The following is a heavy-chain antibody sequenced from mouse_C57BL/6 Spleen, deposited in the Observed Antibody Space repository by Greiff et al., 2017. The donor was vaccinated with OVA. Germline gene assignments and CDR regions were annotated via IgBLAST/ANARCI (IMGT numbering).Heavy chain of an antibody. J-gene: IGHJ4*01. CDR3: ARYYGSSYDYARDY. CDR1: GFTFSSYA. CDR2: ISAGGSCT. D-gene: IGHD1-1*01. V-gene: IGHV5-4*03. Sequence: EVKLMESGGGLVKPGGSLKLSCAASGFTFSSYAMSWVRQTPEKRLEWVATISAGGSCTYYPDNVKGRFTISIDNAKNNLYLQMCHLKSEDTAMYYCARYYGSSYDYARDYWGQGTSLTVSS.